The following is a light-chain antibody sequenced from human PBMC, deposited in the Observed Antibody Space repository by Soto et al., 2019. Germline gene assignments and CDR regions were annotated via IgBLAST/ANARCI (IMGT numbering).Light chain of an antibody. CDR3: QQYNKWPPYT. CDR1: QSVSSN. CDR2: GAS. J-gene: IGKJ2*01. Sequence: EIVMTQSPATLSVSPGERATLSCRASQSVSSNLAWYQQKPGQAPRVLIYGASTRATGIPARFSGSGSGTEFTLTISSLQSEDFAVYYCQQYNKWPPYTFGQGIKLELK. V-gene: IGKV3-15*01.